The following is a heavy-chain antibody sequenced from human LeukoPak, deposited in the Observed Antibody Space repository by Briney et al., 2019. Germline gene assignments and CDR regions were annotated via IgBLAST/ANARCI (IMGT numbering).Heavy chain of an antibody. CDR3: AKSERFDYDILTGYYGHYYYYGMDV. Sequence: GGSLRLSCAASGFTFSSYGMHWVRQAPGKGLEWVAVISYDGSNKYYADSVKGRFTISRDNSKNTLYLQMNSLRAEDPAVYYCAKSERFDYDILTGYYGHYYYYGMDVWGQGTTVTVSS. CDR1: GFTFSSYG. CDR2: ISYDGSNK. V-gene: IGHV3-30*18. D-gene: IGHD3-9*01. J-gene: IGHJ6*02.